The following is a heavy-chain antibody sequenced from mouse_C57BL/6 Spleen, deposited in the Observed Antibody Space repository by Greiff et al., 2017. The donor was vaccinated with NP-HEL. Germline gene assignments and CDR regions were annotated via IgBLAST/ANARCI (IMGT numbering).Heavy chain of an antibody. V-gene: IGHV1-82*01. CDR2: IYPGDGDT. J-gene: IGHJ2*01. CDR3: AREGWGDY. CDR1: GYAFSSSW. Sequence: VQLQQSGPELVKPGASVKISCKASGYAFSSSWMNWVKQRPGKGLEWIGGIYPGDGDTNYNGKFKGKATLTADKSSSTAYMQLSSLTSEDSAVYFCAREGWGDYWGQGTTLTVSS.